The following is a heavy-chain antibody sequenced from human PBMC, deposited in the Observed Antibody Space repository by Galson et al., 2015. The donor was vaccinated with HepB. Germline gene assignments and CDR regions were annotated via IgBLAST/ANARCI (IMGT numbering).Heavy chain of an antibody. D-gene: IGHD5-24*01. V-gene: IGHV1-18*04. Sequence: KASGYSFTRYGITWVRQAPGQGLEWMGWISTYNGDTNYAQKLQGRVTMTTDASTRTAHMELRSLRSDDTAIYYCARTVDGYNYELFYWGQGTLVTVSS. CDR1: GYSFTRYG. CDR2: ISTYNGDT. J-gene: IGHJ4*02. CDR3: ARTVDGYNYELFY.